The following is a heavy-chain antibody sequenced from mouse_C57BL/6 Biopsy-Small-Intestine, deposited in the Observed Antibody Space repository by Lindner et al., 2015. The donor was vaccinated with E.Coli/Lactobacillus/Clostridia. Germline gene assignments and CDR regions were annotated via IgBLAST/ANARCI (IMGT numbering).Heavy chain of an antibody. CDR1: GYAFSSYG. CDR2: IYPRSGDT. V-gene: IGHV1-81*01. CDR3: AREVTTIITGDWYLDV. Sequence: VQLQESGPELVKPGASVKISCKASGYAFSSYGISWVKQKTGQGLEWIGEIYPRSGDTYYNERFKDKATLTADKSSSFAYMELRSLTSEDSAVYFCAREVTTIITGDWYLDVWGTGTAVTVSS. J-gene: IGHJ1*03. D-gene: IGHD2-3*01.